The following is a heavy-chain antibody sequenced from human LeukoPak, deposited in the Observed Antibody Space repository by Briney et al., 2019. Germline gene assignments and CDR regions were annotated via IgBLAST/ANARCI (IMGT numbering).Heavy chain of an antibody. CDR1: GFTFGTYG. Sequence: PGGSLRLSCAASGFTFGTYGMNWVRQAPGKGLEWVSGISGSGGGTYYADSVKGRFTISRDNSKNTLYLQMNSLRAEDTAVYYCARDSKMATIGILAYWGQGTLVTVSS. V-gene: IGHV3-23*01. J-gene: IGHJ4*02. D-gene: IGHD5-24*01. CDR3: ARDSKMATIGILAY. CDR2: ISGSGGGT.